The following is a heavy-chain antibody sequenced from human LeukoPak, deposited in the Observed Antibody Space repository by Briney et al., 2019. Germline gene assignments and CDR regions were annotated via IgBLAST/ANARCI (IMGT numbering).Heavy chain of an antibody. J-gene: IGHJ5*02. Sequence: SETLSLTCTVSGGSISSGDYYWSWIRQPPGKGLEWIGYIYYSGSTNYNPSLKSRVTISVDTSKNQFSLKLSSVTAADTAVYYCARAGRSPSSGFDPWGQGTLVTVSS. CDR3: ARAGRSPSSGFDP. V-gene: IGHV4-61*08. D-gene: IGHD6-13*01. CDR2: IYYSGST. CDR1: GGSISSGDYY.